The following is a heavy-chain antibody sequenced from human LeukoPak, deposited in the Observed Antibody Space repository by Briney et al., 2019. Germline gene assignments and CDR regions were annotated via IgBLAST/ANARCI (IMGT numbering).Heavy chain of an antibody. J-gene: IGHJ4*02. CDR1: GFTFSSYA. Sequence: GGSLRLSCAASGFTFSSYAMSWVRQAPGKGLEWVAVIWYDGSNKYYADSVKGRFTISRDNSKNTLYLQMNSLRAEDTAVYYCARDRGLRYFDYWGQGTLVTVSS. CDR2: IWYDGSNK. CDR3: ARDRGLRYFDY. D-gene: IGHD3-9*01. V-gene: IGHV3-33*08.